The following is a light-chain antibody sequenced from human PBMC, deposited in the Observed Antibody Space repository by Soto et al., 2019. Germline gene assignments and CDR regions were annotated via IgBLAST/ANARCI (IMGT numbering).Light chain of an antibody. CDR1: SSDIGSNY. CDR3: ASWDDTLSGRV. V-gene: IGLV1-47*01. CDR2: KND. J-gene: IGLJ3*02. Sequence: QSVLTQPPSASGTPGQRVTISCTGSSSDIGSNYVSWYQQLPEMAPKLLIYKNDQRPSGISERFSGSKSGTSASLAISGLRTEDEANYYCASWDDTLSGRVFGGGTKLTVL.